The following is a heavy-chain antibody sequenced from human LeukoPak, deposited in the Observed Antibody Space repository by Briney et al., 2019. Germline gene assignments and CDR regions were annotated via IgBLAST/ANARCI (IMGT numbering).Heavy chain of an antibody. CDR2: IYHSGST. CDR3: ARAPADGSGLAEHAFDI. J-gene: IGHJ3*02. V-gene: IGHV4-30-2*01. D-gene: IGHD5-24*01. CDR1: GGSISSGGYY. Sequence: PSQTLSLTCTVSGGSISSGGYYWSWIRQPPGKGLEWIGYIYHSGSTYYNPSLKSRVTISVDRSKNQFSLKLSSVTAADTAVYYCARAPADGSGLAEHAFDIWGQGTMVTVSS.